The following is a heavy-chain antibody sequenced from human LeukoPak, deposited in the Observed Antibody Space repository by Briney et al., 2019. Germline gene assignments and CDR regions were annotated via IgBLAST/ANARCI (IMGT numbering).Heavy chain of an antibody. CDR3: ARHGGFHFDS. J-gene: IGHJ4*02. V-gene: IGHV4-4*02. D-gene: IGHD3-16*01. CDR1: GGSINNY. Sequence: SETLSLTCTVSGGSINNYWSWVRQPPGKGLEWIGQIHHNGGTNYCPSLKSRPTMSIDKSENQFSTYLNSVTAADTAVYYCARHGGFHFDSWGQGALVTVSS. CDR2: IHHNGGT.